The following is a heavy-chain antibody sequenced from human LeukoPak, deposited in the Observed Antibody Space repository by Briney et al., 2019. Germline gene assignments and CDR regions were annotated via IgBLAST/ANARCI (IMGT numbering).Heavy chain of an antibody. CDR3: HYSSAWGADY. CDR1: GDSVSINKAG. D-gene: IGHD6-25*01. Sequence: SPTLSLTFAIFGDSVSINKAGWNWIRQSPSRGLEWLGRTYYRSKWYNDYAVSVKTRITINPDTSKNQFSLQLNSVTPEDTAMYYCHYSSAWGADYWGQGTLVTVSS. J-gene: IGHJ4*01. V-gene: IGHV6-1*01. CDR2: TYYRSKWYN.